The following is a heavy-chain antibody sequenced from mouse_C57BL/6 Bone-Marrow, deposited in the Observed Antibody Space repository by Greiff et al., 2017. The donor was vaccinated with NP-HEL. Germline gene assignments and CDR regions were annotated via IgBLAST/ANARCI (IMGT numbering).Heavy chain of an antibody. CDR2: SRNKANDYTT. V-gene: IGHV7-1*01. Sequence: EVKVVDSGGGLVQSGRSLRLSCAPSGFTFSDFYMEWVRQAPGKGLEWIAASRNKANDYTTEYSASVKGRFIVSRDTSQSILYLQMNALRAEDTAIYYCAREDHGGFAYWGQGTLVTVSA. J-gene: IGHJ3*01. CDR3: AREDHGGFAY. CDR1: GFTFSDFY.